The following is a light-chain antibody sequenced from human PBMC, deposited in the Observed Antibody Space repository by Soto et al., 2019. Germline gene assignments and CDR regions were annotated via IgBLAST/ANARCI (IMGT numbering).Light chain of an antibody. CDR2: WAS. J-gene: IGKJ1*01. CDR1: QSVFYSSNNNNY. Sequence: DIVMTQSPDSLAVSLGERATINCKSSQSVFYSSNNNNYLAWYQQKPGQPPKLLIYWASTRESGVPDRFSGSGSGTDFTLTISSLQAEDVAVYFCQQYYSPPWTFGQGTKVEI. V-gene: IGKV4-1*01. CDR3: QQYYSPPWT.